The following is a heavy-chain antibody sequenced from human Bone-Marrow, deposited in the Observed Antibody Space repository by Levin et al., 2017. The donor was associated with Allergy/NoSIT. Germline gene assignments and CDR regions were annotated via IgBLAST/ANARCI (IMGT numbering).Heavy chain of an antibody. V-gene: IGHV4-39*01. D-gene: IGHD6-19*01. Sequence: KTSETLSLTCTVSGGSITISSYYWGWIRQPPGKGLEWIGSVYFSRSTYYNPSLKSRVTISVDTSKNQFSLKLSSVTAADTAVYYCARHADVAVAGRVTAFDIWGQGTMVTVSS. J-gene: IGHJ3*02. CDR3: ARHADVAVAGRVTAFDI. CDR2: VYFSRST. CDR1: GGSITISSYY.